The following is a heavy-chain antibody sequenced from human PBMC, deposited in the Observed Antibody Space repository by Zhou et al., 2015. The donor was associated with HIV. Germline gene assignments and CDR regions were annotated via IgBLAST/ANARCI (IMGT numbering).Heavy chain of an antibody. D-gene: IGHD4-11*01. CDR1: GGTFNSYA. CDR2: IIPIVNTA. CDR3: ASPLGDYSNLYYYYYGMDV. V-gene: IGHV1-69*12. Sequence: QVQLVQSGAEVKKPGSSVKVSCKASGGTFNSYAITWVRQAPGQGLEWMGGIIPIVNTANYAQKFQGRVTITADESTSAAYMELSRLRSEDTGVYYCASPLGDYSNLYYYYYGMDVWGQGTTVTVSS. J-gene: IGHJ6*02.